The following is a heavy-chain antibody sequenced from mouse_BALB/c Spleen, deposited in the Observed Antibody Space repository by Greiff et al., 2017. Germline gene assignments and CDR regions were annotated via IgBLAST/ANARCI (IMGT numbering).Heavy chain of an antibody. V-gene: IGHV1-7*01. CDR2: INPSTGYT. Sequence: QGQLQQSGAELAKPGASVKMSCKASGYTFTSYWMHWVKQRPGQGLEWIGYINPSTGYTEYNQKFKDKATLTADKSSSTAYMQLSSLTSEDSAVYYCARSERGYDGRLMDYWGQGTSVTVSS. D-gene: IGHD2-14*01. J-gene: IGHJ4*01. CDR1: GYTFTSYW. CDR3: ARSERGYDGRLMDY.